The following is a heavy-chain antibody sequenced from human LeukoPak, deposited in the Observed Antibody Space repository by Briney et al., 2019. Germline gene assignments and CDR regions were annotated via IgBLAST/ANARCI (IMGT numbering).Heavy chain of an antibody. CDR2: VSYDGTNK. CDR1: GVIFNNFA. V-gene: IGHV3-30-3*01. CDR3: ARPGRADGDYHYFDY. J-gene: IGHJ4*02. Sequence: GGSLSLSCASSGVIFNNFAFHWVRQAPGKGLELVAAVSYDGTNKYYAESVRGRLNISRDNPKNTLYLQMNSLRDVDTAIYFCARPGRADGDYHYFDYWGQGTLVTVSS. D-gene: IGHD4-17*01.